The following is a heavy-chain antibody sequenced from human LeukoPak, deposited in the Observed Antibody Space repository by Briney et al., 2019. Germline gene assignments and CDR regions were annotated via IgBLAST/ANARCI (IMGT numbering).Heavy chain of an antibody. CDR1: GGSISSCY. D-gene: IGHD3-10*01. Sequence: PSETLSLTCTVSGGSISSCYWSWIRQPSGKGLEWIGYIYYSGSTNYKPSLKSRVTISVDTSKNQFSLKLSSVTAADTAVYYCARGGYYGSGNDFRFDPWGQGTLVTVSS. V-gene: IGHV4-59*01. CDR2: IYYSGST. CDR3: ARGGYYGSGNDFRFDP. J-gene: IGHJ5*02.